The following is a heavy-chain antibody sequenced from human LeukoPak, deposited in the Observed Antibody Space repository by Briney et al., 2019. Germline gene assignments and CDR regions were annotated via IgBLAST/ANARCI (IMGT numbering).Heavy chain of an antibody. CDR2: IGWNSGII. CDR1: GFTFDDYG. J-gene: IGHJ4*02. Sequence: GGSLRLSCVASGFTFDDYGMFWVRQTPGKGLEWVSAIGWNSGIIAYADSVKGRFTIFRDNAKNSLYLQMNSLRVEDTAVYYCAKDRFFYDSGSKANWGQGTLVTVSS. D-gene: IGHD3-22*01. V-gene: IGHV3-9*01. CDR3: AKDRFFYDSGSKAN.